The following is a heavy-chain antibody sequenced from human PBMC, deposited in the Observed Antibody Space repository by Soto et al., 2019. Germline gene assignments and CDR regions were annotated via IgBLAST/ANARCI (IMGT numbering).Heavy chain of an antibody. Sequence: QVQLVESGGGVVQPGRSLRLSCAASGFTFSSYGMHWVRQAPGKGLEWVAVIWYDGSNKYYADSVKGRFTISRDNSKNTLYLQMNSLRAEDTAVYYCARDSGSGYLPDSWGQGTLVTVSS. CDR1: GFTFSSYG. V-gene: IGHV3-33*01. J-gene: IGHJ4*02. D-gene: IGHD5-12*01. CDR3: ARDSGSGYLPDS. CDR2: IWYDGSNK.